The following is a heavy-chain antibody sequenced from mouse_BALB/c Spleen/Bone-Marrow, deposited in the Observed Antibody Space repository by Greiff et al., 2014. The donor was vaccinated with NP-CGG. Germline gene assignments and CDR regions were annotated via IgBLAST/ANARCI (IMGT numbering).Heavy chain of an antibody. CDR2: IYPGDGDT. CDR1: GYAFSVYW. CDR3: ARGGISVDY. J-gene: IGHJ2*01. Sequence: VQLQQSGAELVRPGSSVKVSCKASGYAFSVYWMNWVEQRPGQGLEWIGQIYPGDGDTNYNGKFKGRATLTADKSSNTANMQLSSLTSEDSAVYFCARGGISVDYWGQGTTLTVSS. V-gene: IGHV1-80*01.